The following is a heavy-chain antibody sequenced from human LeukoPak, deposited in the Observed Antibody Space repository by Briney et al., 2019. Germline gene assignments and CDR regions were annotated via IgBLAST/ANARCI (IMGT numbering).Heavy chain of an antibody. CDR1: GGSISPYY. J-gene: IGHJ5*01. V-gene: IGHV4-59*01. CDR2: IYYSGST. D-gene: IGHD5-24*01. CDR3: ARDLDVYNWFDS. Sequence: SETLSLTCTVSGGSISPYYWSWIRQPPGKGLEWIGYIYYSGSTNYNPSLKSRVTISLDTSKNQFSLNLSSVTAADTAVYYCARDLDVYNWFDSWGQGTLVTVSA.